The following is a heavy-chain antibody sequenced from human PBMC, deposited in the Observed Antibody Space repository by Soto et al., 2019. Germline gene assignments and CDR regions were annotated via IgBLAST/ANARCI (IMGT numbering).Heavy chain of an antibody. CDR1: GGSISSGGHY. Sequence: SETLSLTCTVSGGSISSGGHYWTWIRQHPGKGLEWIGYIYYSGSTYYNPSLKSRVTMSVDTSKNQFSLKLRSVTAADTAVYYGVRDYAPGVFDPWGQGTLVTVSS. CDR3: VRDYAPGVFDP. V-gene: IGHV4-31*03. J-gene: IGHJ5*02. D-gene: IGHD2-2*01. CDR2: IYYSGST.